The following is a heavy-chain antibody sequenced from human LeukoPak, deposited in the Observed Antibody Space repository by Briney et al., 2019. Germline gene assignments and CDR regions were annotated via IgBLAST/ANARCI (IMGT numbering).Heavy chain of an antibody. CDR1: GGSLRPYY. V-gene: IGHV4-59*01. CDR3: AISGTVTGYLY. J-gene: IGHJ4*02. Sequence: SETLSLTCTVSGGSLRPYYWTWIRQPPGKGLEWIGYIYYSGITNDNPSLKSRVTMSLDTSKNQFSLRLNSVTEADTAVYYCAISGTVTGYLYWGQGVLVTVSS. D-gene: IGHD3-9*01. CDR2: IYYSGIT.